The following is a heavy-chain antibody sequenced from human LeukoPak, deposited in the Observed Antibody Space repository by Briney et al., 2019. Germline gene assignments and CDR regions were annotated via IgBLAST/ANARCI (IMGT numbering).Heavy chain of an antibody. V-gene: IGHV3-23*01. Sequence: GGSLRLSCAASGYTLSPSAMSWVRQAPGKGLAWASSISTTVGNTYYADSVKGRFTISRDNSNHTLYLQMNSLTAEDTAVYYCTKRAEFGGFDPWGQGTLVTVSS. J-gene: IGHJ5*02. CDR2: ISTTVGNT. CDR3: TKRAEFGGFDP. D-gene: IGHD3-10*01. CDR1: GYTLSPSA.